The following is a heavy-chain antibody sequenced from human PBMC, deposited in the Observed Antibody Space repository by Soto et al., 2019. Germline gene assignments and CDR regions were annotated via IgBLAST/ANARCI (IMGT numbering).Heavy chain of an antibody. J-gene: IGHJ6*02. Sequence: QVQLVQSGAEVKKSGASVKVSCKASGYSFTSYGISWVRQAPGQGLEWMGWISTYNGNTYYAQKLQGRVTMTKDTSTSTGYMELRSLISDDTAVYYCAKYQSFDRNYCYGIDVWGQGTTVTVS. CDR1: GYSFTSYG. CDR3: AKYQSFDRNYCYGIDV. V-gene: IGHV1-18*01. CDR2: ISTYNGNT.